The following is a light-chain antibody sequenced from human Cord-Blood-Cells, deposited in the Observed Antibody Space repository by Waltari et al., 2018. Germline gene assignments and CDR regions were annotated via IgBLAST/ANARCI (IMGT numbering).Light chain of an antibody. J-gene: IGLJ2*01. CDR1: SSDVGSYNL. CDR2: EGS. Sequence: QSALTQSASVSGSPGQSITISCTGTSSDVGSYNLVSWYQQHPGKAPKLMIYEGSKRPSGVSNRFSGSKSGNTASLTISGLQAEDEADYYFKVFGGGTKLTVL. V-gene: IGLV2-23*01. CDR3: KV.